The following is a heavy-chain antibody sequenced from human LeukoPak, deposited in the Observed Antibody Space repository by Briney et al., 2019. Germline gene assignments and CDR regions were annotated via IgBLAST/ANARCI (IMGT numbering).Heavy chain of an antibody. CDR1: GYTFTNYD. Sequence: ASVKVSCKTSGYTFTNYDINWVRQATGQGLEWMGWMNPKSGNTGFAQKFQGRVTMTRNTAINTAYMELSSLRSEDTAVYHCAREPTYGYGPPDDAFDIWGQGTMVTVSS. J-gene: IGHJ3*02. CDR2: MNPKSGNT. V-gene: IGHV1-8*01. CDR3: AREPTYGYGPPDDAFDI. D-gene: IGHD5-18*01.